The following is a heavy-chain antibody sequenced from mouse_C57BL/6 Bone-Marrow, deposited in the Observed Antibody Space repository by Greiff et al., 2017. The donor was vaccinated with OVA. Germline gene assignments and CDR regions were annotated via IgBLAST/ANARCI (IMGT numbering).Heavy chain of an antibody. V-gene: IGHV1-69*01. CDR1: GYTFTSYW. CDR2: IDPSDSYT. CDR3: AGGIDSYLDY. Sequence: VQLQQPGAELVMPGASVKLSCKASGYTFTSYWMHWVKQRPGQGLEWIGEIDPSDSYTNYNQKFKGKSTLTVDKSSSTAYMQLSSLTSEDSAVYYWAGGIDSYLDYGGKGTTLTVSS. D-gene: IGHD3-2*01. J-gene: IGHJ2*01.